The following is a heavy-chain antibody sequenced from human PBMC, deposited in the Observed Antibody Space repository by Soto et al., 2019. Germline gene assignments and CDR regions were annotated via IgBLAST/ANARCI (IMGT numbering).Heavy chain of an antibody. CDR3: AKALKSIAVAGTNYYDYYGMDV. J-gene: IGHJ6*02. CDR1: GFTFSSYG. CDR2: ISYDGSNK. Sequence: QVQLVESGGGVVQPGRSLRLSCAASGFTFSSYGMHWVRQAPGKGLEWVAVISYDGSNKYYADSVKGRFTISRDNFKNTKYLQMNSLRAEDTAVYCCAKALKSIAVAGTNYYDYYGMDVWGQGTTVTVSS. V-gene: IGHV3-30*18. D-gene: IGHD6-19*01.